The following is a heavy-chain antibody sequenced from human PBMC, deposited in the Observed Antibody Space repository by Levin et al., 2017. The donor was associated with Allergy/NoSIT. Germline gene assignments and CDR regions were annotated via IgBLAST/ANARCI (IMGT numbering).Heavy chain of an antibody. CDR1: GYTFTSYG. D-gene: IGHD1-14*01. V-gene: IGHV1-18*01. Sequence: GASVKVSCKASGYTFTSYGISWVRQAPGQGLEWMGWISAYNGNTNYAQKLQGRVTMTTDTSTSTAYMELRSLRSDDTAVYYCARYFPEDYYYYGMDVWGQGTTVTVSS. CDR2: ISAYNGNT. CDR3: ARYFPEDYYYYGMDV. J-gene: IGHJ6*02.